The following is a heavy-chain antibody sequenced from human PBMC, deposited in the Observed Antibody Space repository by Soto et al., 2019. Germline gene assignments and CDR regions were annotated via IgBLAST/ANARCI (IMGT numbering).Heavy chain of an antibody. D-gene: IGHD2-15*01. CDR2: ISGSGGST. CDR1: GFTFSSYA. J-gene: IGHJ1*01. CDR3: AKVPRGPFAEYFQH. V-gene: IGHV3-23*01. Sequence: QRLSCAASGFTFSSYAMSWVRQAPGKGLEWVSAISGSGGSTYYADSVKGRFTISRDNSKNTLYLQMNSLRAEDTAVYYCAKVPRGPFAEYFQHWGQGTLVTVSS.